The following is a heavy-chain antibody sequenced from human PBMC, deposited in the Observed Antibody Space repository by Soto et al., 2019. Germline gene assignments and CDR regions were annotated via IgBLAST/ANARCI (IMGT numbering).Heavy chain of an antibody. CDR1: GFTFSSHS. CDR3: ARDMQLWRLDY. J-gene: IGHJ4*02. Sequence: GSLRLSCATSGFTFSSHSMNWVRQAPGKGLEWVSSISGSGTYTYFAESVKGRCTISRDNAKNSLDLLVNSLTAEDTAVYYCARDMQLWRLDYWGQGT. CDR2: ISGSGTYT. V-gene: IGHV3-21*01. D-gene: IGHD5-18*01.